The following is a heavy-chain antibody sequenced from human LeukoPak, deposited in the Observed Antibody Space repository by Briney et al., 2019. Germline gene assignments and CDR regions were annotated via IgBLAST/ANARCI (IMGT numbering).Heavy chain of an antibody. CDR3: KSGGAAPGSFDY. D-gene: IGHD1-1*01. CDR2: IKYDGNEE. Sequence: GGALRLSCAASGFTFSSYWMSWMRQAPGKGLEWVANIKYDGNEEYYVDSVKGRFTISRDNAKNSLYLQLNSLRVEDTAVYYCKSGGAAPGSFDYWGQGTLVTVSP. V-gene: IGHV3-7*01. J-gene: IGHJ4*02. CDR1: GFTFSSYW.